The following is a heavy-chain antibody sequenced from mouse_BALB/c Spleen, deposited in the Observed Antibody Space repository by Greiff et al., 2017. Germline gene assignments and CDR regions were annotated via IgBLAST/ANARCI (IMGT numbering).Heavy chain of an antibody. CDR1: GFTFTDYY. Sequence: EVQLLQSGAELVRPGASVKLSCKASGFTFTDYYMHWVKQRPEQGLEWIGWIDPENGNTIYDQKFQGKASITADTSSNTAYLQLSSLTSEDTAVYYCARRRSGHVFDYWGQGTTLTVSS. D-gene: IGHD3-1*01. CDR3: ARRRSGHVFDY. J-gene: IGHJ2*01. CDR2: IDPENGNT. V-gene: IGHV14-1*02.